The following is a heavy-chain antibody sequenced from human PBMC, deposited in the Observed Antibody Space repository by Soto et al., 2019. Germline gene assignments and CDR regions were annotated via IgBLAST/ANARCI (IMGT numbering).Heavy chain of an antibody. CDR3: AKGKEMNYYYGLDV. V-gene: IGHV3-30*18. Sequence: GGSLRLSCAASGFTFSSYGMHWVRQAPGKGLEWVAVVPYDGSNKYYADSVKGRSTISRDNSKNTLNLQMNSLRAEDTAVYYCAKGKEMNYYYGLDVWGQGTTVTVSS. CDR1: GFTFSSYG. J-gene: IGHJ6*02. CDR2: VPYDGSNK.